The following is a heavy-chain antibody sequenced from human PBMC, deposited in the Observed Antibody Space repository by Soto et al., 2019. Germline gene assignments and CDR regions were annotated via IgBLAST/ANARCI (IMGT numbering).Heavy chain of an antibody. D-gene: IGHD2-15*01. CDR3: ARGYCSGGSCNGVRYFQH. V-gene: IGHV1-8*01. CDR1: GYTFTSYD. J-gene: IGHJ1*01. CDR2: MNPNSGNT. Sequence: ASVKLSCTASGYTFTSYDINWVRQATGQGLEWMGWMNPNSGNTGYAQKFQGRVAMTRNTSISTAYMELSSLRSEDTAVYYCARGYCSGGSCNGVRYFQHWGQGTLVTVSS.